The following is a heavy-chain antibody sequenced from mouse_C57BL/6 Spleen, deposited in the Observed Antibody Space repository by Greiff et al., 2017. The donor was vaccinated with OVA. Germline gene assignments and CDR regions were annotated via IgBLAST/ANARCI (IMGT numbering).Heavy chain of an antibody. CDR3: ARRILYGYDEENAMDY. Sequence: QVQLQQPGAELVMPGASVKLSCKASGYTFTSYWMHWVKQRPGQGLEWIGEIDPSDSYTNYNQKFKGKSTLTVDKSSSTAYMQLSSLTSEDSAVYYCARRILYGYDEENAMDYWGQGTSVTVSS. CDR2: IDPSDSYT. D-gene: IGHD2-2*01. V-gene: IGHV1-69*01. J-gene: IGHJ4*01. CDR1: GYTFTSYW.